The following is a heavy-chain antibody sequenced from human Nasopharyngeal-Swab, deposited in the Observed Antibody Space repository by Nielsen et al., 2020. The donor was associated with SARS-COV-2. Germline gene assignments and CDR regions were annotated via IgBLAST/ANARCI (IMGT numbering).Heavy chain of an antibody. V-gene: IGHV4-34*01. CDR1: GGSFSGYY. CDR2: INHGGNT. CDR3: SRGDEGANYYGMDV. J-gene: IGHJ6*02. D-gene: IGHD3-16*01. Sequence: LSLTCAVYGGSFSGYYWNWIRQPPGKGLEWIGEINHGGNTNYNPSLKSRVTILVDTSKNQFSLKLASVTAADTALYYCSRGDEGANYYGMDVWGQGTTVTVSS.